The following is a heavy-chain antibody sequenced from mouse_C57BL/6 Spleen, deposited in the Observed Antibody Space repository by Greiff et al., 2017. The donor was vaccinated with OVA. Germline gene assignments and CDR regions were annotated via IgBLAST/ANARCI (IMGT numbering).Heavy chain of an antibody. J-gene: IGHJ4*01. Sequence: QVQLQQPGAELVKPGASVKLSCKASGYTFTSYWMQWVKQRPGQGLEWIGEIDPSDSYTNYNQKFKGKATLTVDTSSSTAYMQLSSLTSEDSAVYYCARSGGYPYAMDYWGQGTSVTVSS. CDR1: GYTFTSYW. CDR3: ARSGGYPYAMDY. D-gene: IGHD2-2*01. CDR2: IDPSDSYT. V-gene: IGHV1-50*01.